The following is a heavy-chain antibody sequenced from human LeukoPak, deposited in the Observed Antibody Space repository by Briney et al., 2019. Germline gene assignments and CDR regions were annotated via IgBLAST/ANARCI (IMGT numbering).Heavy chain of an antibody. CDR2: IIPIFGTA. D-gene: IGHD6-13*01. CDR3: ASIAAAGTYYYYYMDV. J-gene: IGHJ6*03. CDR1: GGTFISYA. Sequence: GASVTVSCKASGGTFISYAISWVRQAPGQGVEWMGGIIPIFGTANYAQKFQGRVTITTDESTSTAYMELSSLRSEDTAVYYGASIAAAGTYYYYYMDVWGKGTTVTVSS. V-gene: IGHV1-69*05.